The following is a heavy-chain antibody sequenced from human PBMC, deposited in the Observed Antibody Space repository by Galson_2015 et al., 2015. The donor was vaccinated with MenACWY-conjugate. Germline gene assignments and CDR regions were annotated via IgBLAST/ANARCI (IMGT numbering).Heavy chain of an antibody. J-gene: IGHJ5*02. CDR2: VDRVGAT. CDR1: GFSVTDNC. V-gene: IGHV3-53*01. D-gene: IGHD2-8*01. Sequence: SLRLSCAVSGFSVTDNCLSWDRQAPGKGPEWIAMVDRVGATIYADSVRGRFTVSRDNFKNTVILQMNSLRAEDTAVYRCSRGYDWCSYFRAWGQGAQVTVSS. CDR3: SRGYDWCSYFRA.